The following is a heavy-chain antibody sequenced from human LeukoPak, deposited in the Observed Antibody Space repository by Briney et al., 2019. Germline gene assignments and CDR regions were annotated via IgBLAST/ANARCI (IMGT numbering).Heavy chain of an antibody. CDR2: INHSGST. CDR3: ARGRGVTYDY. J-gene: IGHJ4*02. CDR1: GGSFSGYY. Sequence: SETLSLTCAVYGGSFSGYYWSWIRQPPGKGLEWIGEINHSGSTNYNPSLKSRVTISVDTSKNQFSLKLSSVTAADTAVYYCARGRGVTYDYWGQGTLVTVSS. D-gene: IGHD2-21*02. V-gene: IGHV4-34*01.